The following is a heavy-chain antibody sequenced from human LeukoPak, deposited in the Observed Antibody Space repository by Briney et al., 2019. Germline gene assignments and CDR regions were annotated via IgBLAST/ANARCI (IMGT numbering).Heavy chain of an antibody. V-gene: IGHV4-59*12. CDR2: IYHSGST. J-gene: IGHJ4*02. D-gene: IGHD1-1*01. CDR1: GGSISNSY. CDR3: ARLRDLYNILDY. Sequence: SETLSLTCTVSGGSISNSYWSWIRQPPGKGLEWIGYIYHSGSTNYNPSLKSRVTISVDTSKNQFSLKLSSVTAADTAIYYCARLRDLYNILDYWGQGTLVTVSS.